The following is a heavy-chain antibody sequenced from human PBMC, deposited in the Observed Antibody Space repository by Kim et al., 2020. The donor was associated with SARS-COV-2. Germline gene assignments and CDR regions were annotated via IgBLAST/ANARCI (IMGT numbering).Heavy chain of an antibody. D-gene: IGHD4-17*01. Sequence: ESVKGRFTISRDNSKNTLYLQMNSLRAEDTAVYYCAKTYDYGDLLVAFDIWGQGTMVTVSS. CDR3: AKTYDYGDLLVAFDI. V-gene: IGHV3-30*02. J-gene: IGHJ3*02.